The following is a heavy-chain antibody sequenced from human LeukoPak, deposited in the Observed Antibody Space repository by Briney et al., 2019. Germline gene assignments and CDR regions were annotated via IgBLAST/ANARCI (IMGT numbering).Heavy chain of an antibody. CDR3: ARACEEERWLQFGYYYYYMDV. Sequence: GGSLRLSWAASGFTFDDYGMSWVRQAPGKGLEWVSGINWNGGSTGYADSVKGRFTISRDNAKNSLYLQMNSLRAEDTALYYCARACEEERWLQFGYYYYYMDVWGKGTTVTVSS. V-gene: IGHV3-20*04. D-gene: IGHD5-24*01. CDR1: GFTFDDYG. J-gene: IGHJ6*03. CDR2: INWNGGST.